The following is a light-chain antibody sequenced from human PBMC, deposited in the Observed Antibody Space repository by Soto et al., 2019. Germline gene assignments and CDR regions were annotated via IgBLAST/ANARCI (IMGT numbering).Light chain of an antibody. CDR2: EVT. CDR1: SGDVGGYDY. Sequence: ALTQPASVSGSPGQSIAISCTGTSGDVGGYDYVSWYQQHPDKAPKLMIYEVTKRPPWVSNRFSGSKSGNTASLTISGLQPEDEADYYCSSHTSGSTRVFGSGTKLTVL. CDR3: SSHTSGSTRV. V-gene: IGLV2-14*01. J-gene: IGLJ1*01.